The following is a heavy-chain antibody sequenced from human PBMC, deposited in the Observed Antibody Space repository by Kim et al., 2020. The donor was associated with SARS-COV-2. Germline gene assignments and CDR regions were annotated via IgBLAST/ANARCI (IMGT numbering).Heavy chain of an antibody. J-gene: IGHJ6*02. D-gene: IGHD4-17*01. Sequence: GGSLRLSCAASGFTFSSYAMNWVRQAPGKGLEWVSGISNGGSSTYYADSVKGQFTISRDNSKNTLYLQMSSLRAEDTAVYYCAKSYRGLPFGIDVWGQGTTVTVSS. CDR3: AKSYRGLPFGIDV. V-gene: IGHV3-23*01. CDR1: GFTFSSYA. CDR2: ISNGGSST.